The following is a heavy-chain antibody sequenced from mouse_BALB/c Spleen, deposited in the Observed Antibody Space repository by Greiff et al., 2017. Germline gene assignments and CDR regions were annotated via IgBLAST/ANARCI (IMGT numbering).Heavy chain of an antibody. CDR1: GFSLTSYG. V-gene: IGHV2-9*02. D-gene: IGHD3-2*02. Sequence: VQGVESGPGLVAPSQSLSITCTVSGFSLTSYGVHWVRQPPGKGLEWLGVIWAGGSTNYNSALMSRLSISKDNSKSQVFLKMNSLQTDDTAMYYCARDGVGYAWFAYWGQGTLVTVSA. CDR3: ARDGVGYAWFAY. J-gene: IGHJ3*01. CDR2: IWAGGST.